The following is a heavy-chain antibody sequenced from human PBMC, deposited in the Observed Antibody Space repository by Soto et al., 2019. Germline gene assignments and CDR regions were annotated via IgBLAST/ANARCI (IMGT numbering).Heavy chain of an antibody. J-gene: IGHJ3*02. CDR3: AKAGIVVVPADHDAFDI. CDR1: GFTFSSYA. D-gene: IGHD2-2*01. CDR2: ISGSGGST. V-gene: IGHV3-23*01. Sequence: GGSLSLSCAASGFTFSSYAMSWVRQAPGKGLEWVSAISGSGGSTYYADSVKGRFTISRDNSKNTLYLQMNSLRAEDTAVYYCAKAGIVVVPADHDAFDIWGQGTMVTVSS.